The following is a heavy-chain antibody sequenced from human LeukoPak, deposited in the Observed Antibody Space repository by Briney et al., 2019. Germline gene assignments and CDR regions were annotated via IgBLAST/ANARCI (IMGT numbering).Heavy chain of an antibody. CDR2: IYYSGST. V-gene: IGHV4-59*01. CDR3: ARAPLIRGIAALGWFDP. CDR1: GGSISSYY. J-gene: IGHJ5*02. Sequence: SETLSLTCTVSGGSISSYYWSWIRQPPGKGLEWIWYIYYSGSTNYNPSLKSRVTISVDTSKNQFSLKLSSVTAADTAVYYCARAPLIRGIAALGWFDPWGQGTLVTVSS. D-gene: IGHD3-10*01.